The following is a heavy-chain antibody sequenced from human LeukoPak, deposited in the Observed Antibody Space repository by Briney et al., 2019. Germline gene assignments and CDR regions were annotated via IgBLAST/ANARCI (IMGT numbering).Heavy chain of an antibody. J-gene: IGHJ4*02. CDR1: GGPISVYY. V-gene: IGHV4-59*01. D-gene: IGHD5-12*01. CDR2: IYYSGST. Sequence: SETLSLTCTVSGGPISVYYWTWLRQPPGKGLEGSGYIYYSGSTNYNPSLKSRVTISVDTSKNQYSLKLSSVTAADTAVYYCAREAPGRWLRKGYFDYWGQGTLVTVSS. CDR3: AREAPGRWLRKGYFDY.